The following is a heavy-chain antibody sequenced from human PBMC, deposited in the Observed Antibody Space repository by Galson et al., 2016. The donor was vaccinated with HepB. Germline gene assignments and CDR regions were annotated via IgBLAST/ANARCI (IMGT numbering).Heavy chain of an antibody. CDR1: GGSISSYF. CDR2: VSYSGST. CDR3: AREAGRLGDGLLNV. J-gene: IGHJ6*02. D-gene: IGHD3-16*01. V-gene: IGHV4-59*01. Sequence: SETLSLTCTVSGGSISSYFWSWIRQPPGKGLEWIGYVSYSGSTNYSPSLRSRVTISVDTSNNHFSLKLNSVTAADTAVYYCAREAGRLGDGLLNVWGQGTTVTVSS.